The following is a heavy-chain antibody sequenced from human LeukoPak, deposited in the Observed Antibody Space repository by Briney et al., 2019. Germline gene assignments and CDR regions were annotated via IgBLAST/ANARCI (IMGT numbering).Heavy chain of an antibody. CDR3: AKAAEYSSGWWSYYYYYMDV. CDR1: GFTFSSYE. V-gene: IGHV3-48*03. J-gene: IGHJ6*03. CDR2: ISSSGSTI. Sequence: GGSLRLSCAASGFTFSSYEMNWVRQAPGKGLEWVSYISSSGSTIYYADSVKGRFTISRDNSKNTLYLQMNSLRAEDTAVYYCAKAAEYSSGWWSYYYYYMDVWGKGTTVTISS. D-gene: IGHD6-19*01.